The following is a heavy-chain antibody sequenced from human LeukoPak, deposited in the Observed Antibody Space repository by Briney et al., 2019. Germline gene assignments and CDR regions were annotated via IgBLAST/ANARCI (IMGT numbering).Heavy chain of an antibody. V-gene: IGHV3-23*01. CDR3: AKEPNTTVRGAFNY. J-gene: IGHJ4*02. CDR1: GFPFSNYA. CDR2: ISSGSGDFT. D-gene: IGHD3-10*01. Sequence: GGSLRLSCAASGFPFSNYAMSWVRQAPGEGLEWVSAISSGSGDFTYYADSVKGRFTISRDNSNSTLYLQMTSLRAEDTDVYLRAKEPNTTVRGAFNYSGQETLVTVSS.